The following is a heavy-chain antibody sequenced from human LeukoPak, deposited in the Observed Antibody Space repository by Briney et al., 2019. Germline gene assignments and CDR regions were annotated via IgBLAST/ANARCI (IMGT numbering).Heavy chain of an antibody. CDR2: IRSEGSAK. V-gene: IGHV3-11*01. Sequence: GGSLRLSCTASGLNLDVYHMSWHRQAPGKGLEWVSDIRSEGSAKPYADSVKGRFTISRDNAKNSLYLQMNSLRAEDTAVYYCAKDMRGYGDYSDWGQGTLVTVSS. D-gene: IGHD4-17*01. J-gene: IGHJ1*01. CDR1: GLNLDVYH. CDR3: AKDMRGYGDYSD.